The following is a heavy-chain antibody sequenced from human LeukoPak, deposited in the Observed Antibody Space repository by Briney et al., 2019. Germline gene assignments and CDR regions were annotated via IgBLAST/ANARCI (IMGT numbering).Heavy chain of an antibody. CDR1: GFPVSSYN. CDR2: IRYSSGHM. Sequence: PGGSLRLSCVASGFPVSSYNMHWVRQAPGKGLEWVASIRYSSGHMYYADSVKGRFTIFRDNAYNSVYLQMNSLRAEDTAVYHCATVRGGDTRYFDCWGQGTLVTVSS. J-gene: IGHJ4*02. D-gene: IGHD3-10*01. V-gene: IGHV3-21*01. CDR3: ATVRGGDTRYFDC.